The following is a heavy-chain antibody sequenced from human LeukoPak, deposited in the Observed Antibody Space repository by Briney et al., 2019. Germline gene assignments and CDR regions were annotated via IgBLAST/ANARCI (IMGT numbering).Heavy chain of an antibody. J-gene: IGHJ4*02. V-gene: IGHV4-34*01. D-gene: IGHD6-13*01. CDR2: INHSGST. CDR3: ARGDLYSSSWSKPYYFDY. Sequence: PGGSLRLSCAASGFTFSSYAMSWVRQPPGKGLEWIGEINHSGSTNYNPSLKSRVTISVDTSKNQFSLKLSSVTAADTAVYYCARGDLYSSSWSKPYYFDYWGQGTLVTVSS. CDR1: GFTFSSYA.